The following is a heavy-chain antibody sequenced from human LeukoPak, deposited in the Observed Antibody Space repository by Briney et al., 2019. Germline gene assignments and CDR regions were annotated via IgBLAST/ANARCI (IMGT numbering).Heavy chain of an antibody. D-gene: IGHD3-22*01. Sequence: GASLKISFKGSGYRFTSYWIGWVRQMPGKGLEWMGIIYPGDSDTRYSPSFQGQVTISADKSISTAYLQWSSLKASDTTMYYCARHSYYYDSSGYTPYYYYYMDVWGKGATVTVSS. CDR2: IYPGDSDT. J-gene: IGHJ6*03. CDR1: GYRFTSYW. CDR3: ARHSYYYDSSGYTPYYYYYMDV. V-gene: IGHV5-51*01.